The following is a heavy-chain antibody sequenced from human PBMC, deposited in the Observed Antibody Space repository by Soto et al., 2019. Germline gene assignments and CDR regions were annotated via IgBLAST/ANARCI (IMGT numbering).Heavy chain of an antibody. D-gene: IGHD3-3*01. CDR1: GCTFSSYA. CDR2: IIPIFGTA. J-gene: IGHJ6*02. V-gene: IGHV1-69*13. Sequence: SVTVSCKASGCTFSSYAISWVRQAPGQGLGWMGGIIPIFGTANYAQKFQGRVTITADESTSTAYMELSSLRSEDTAVYYCATGYDFWSGYSNYYYYGMDVWGQGTTVTVSS. CDR3: ATGYDFWSGYSNYYYYGMDV.